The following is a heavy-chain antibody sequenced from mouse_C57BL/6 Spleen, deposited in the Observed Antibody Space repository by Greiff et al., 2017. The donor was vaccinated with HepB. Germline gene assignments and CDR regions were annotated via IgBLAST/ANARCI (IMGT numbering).Heavy chain of an antibody. CDR3: ARGGTPWYFDV. CDR2: IYPGSGST. J-gene: IGHJ1*03. CDR1: GYTFTSYW. V-gene: IGHV1-55*01. D-gene: IGHD1-1*01. Sequence: LVESGAELVKPGASVKMSCKASGYTFTSYWITWVKQRPGQGLEWIGDIYPGSGSTNYNEKFKSKATLTVDTSSSTAYMQLSSLTSEDSAVYYCARGGTPWYFDVWGTGTTVTVSS.